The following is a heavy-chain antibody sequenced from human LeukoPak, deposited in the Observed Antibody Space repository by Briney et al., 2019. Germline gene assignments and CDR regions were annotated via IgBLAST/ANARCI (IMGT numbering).Heavy chain of an antibody. J-gene: IGHJ4*02. CDR1: GGSISSSNW. CDR3: ARGRGPGCSSTSCYTLDY. V-gene: IGHV4-4*02. D-gene: IGHD2-2*02. CDR2: IYHSGST. Sequence: PSETLSLTCTVSGGSISSSNWWSWVRQPPGQGLEWIGEIYHSGSTNYNPSLKSRVTISVDTSKNQFSLKLSSVTAADTAVYYCARGRGPGCSSTSCYTLDYWGQGTLVTVSS.